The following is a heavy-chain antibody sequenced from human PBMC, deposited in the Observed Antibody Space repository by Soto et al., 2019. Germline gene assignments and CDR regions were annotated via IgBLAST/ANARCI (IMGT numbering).Heavy chain of an antibody. V-gene: IGHV3-21*01. J-gene: IGHJ4*02. D-gene: IGHD5-12*01. Sequence: GGSLRLSCAASGFTFSSYSMNWVRQAPGKGLEWVSSISSSSSYIYYADSVKGRFTISRDNAKNSLYLQMNSLRAEDTAVYYCAIVPRGREYSGYDSPFDYWGQGTLVTVSS. CDR1: GFTFSSYS. CDR3: AIVPRGREYSGYDSPFDY. CDR2: ISSSSSYI.